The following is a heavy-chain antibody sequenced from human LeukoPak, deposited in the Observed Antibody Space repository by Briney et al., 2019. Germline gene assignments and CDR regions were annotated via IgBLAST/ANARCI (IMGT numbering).Heavy chain of an antibody. CDR1: GFTFSRYA. CDR3: AKGAIFGVVITYFDY. V-gene: IGHV3-23*01. Sequence: GGSLRLSCAASGFTFSRYAMLRVRQSPGKGLEWVSAIGGSDGTTYYADSVKGRFTISRDNSKNTLYLQMNSLRAEDTAVYYCAKGAIFGVVITYFDYWGQGTLVTVSS. D-gene: IGHD3-3*01. CDR2: IGGSDGTT. J-gene: IGHJ4*02.